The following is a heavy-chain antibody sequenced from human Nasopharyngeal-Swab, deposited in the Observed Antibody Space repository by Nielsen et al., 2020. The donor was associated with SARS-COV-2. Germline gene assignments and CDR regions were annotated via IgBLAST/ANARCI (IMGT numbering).Heavy chain of an antibody. D-gene: IGHD3-22*01. CDR3: ASPQGSSGHYYMDV. J-gene: IGHJ6*03. CDR2: IYHSGST. Sequence: WIRQPPGKGLEWIGEIYHSGSTNYNPSLKSRVTISVDKSMNQFSLKLSSVTAADTAVYYCASPQGSSGHYYMDVWGKGTTVTVSS. V-gene: IGHV4-4*02.